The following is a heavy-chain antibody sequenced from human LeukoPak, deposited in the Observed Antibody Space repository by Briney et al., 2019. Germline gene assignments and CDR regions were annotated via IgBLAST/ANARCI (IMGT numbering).Heavy chain of an antibody. Sequence: ASVKVSCKASGYTFTGYYMHWVRQAPGQGLEWMGWINPNSGGTNYAQKFQGRVTMTRDTSISTVYMELSRLRSDDTAVYYCARTYYDFWSGYQPSNWFDPWGQGTLVTVSS. V-gene: IGHV1-2*02. CDR2: INPNSGGT. J-gene: IGHJ5*02. CDR1: GYTFTGYY. CDR3: ARTYYDFWSGYQPSNWFDP. D-gene: IGHD3-3*01.